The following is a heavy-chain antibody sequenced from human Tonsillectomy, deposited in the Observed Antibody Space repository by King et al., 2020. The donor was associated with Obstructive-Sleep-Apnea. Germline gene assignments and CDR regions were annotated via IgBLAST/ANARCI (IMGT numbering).Heavy chain of an antibody. J-gene: IGHJ4*02. CDR1: GYTLTELS. CDR3: AVAGSGSYYNWGGFDY. Sequence: QLVQSGAEVKKPGASVKVSCKVSGYTLTELSMHWVRQAPGKGLEWMGGFVAENGDTIYAQKFQGRVTMTEETSTDTAYMELSSLRSEDTAVYYCAVAGSGSYYNWGGFDYWGQGTLVTVSS. D-gene: IGHD3-10*01. CDR2: FVAENGDT. V-gene: IGHV1-24*01.